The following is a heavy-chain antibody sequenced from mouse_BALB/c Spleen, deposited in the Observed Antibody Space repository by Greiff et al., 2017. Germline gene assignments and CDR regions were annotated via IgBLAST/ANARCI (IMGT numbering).Heavy chain of an antibody. J-gene: IGHJ2*01. Sequence: VQLQQSGTVLARPGASVKMSCKASGYTFTSYWMHWVKQRPGQGLEWIGAIYPGNSDTSYNQKFKGKAKLTAVTSTSTAYMGLSSLTNEDSAVYYCTRVPGDYFDYWGQGTTLTVSS. CDR3: TRVPGDYFDY. CDR2: IYPGNSDT. CDR1: GYTFTSYW. V-gene: IGHV1-5*01.